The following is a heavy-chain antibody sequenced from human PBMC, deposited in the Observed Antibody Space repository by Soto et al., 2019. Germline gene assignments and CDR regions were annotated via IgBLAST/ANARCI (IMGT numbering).Heavy chain of an antibody. Sequence: LSLTCAVYGGSFSGYYWSWIRQPPGKGLEWIGEINHSGSTNYNPSLKSRVTISVDTSKNQFSLKLSSVTAADTAVYYCARDSPPYYDFWSGYYYYGTDVWGQGTKVTVSS. J-gene: IGHJ6*02. CDR2: INHSGST. D-gene: IGHD3-3*01. CDR3: ARDSPPYYDFWSGYYYYGTDV. V-gene: IGHV4-34*01. CDR1: GGSFSGYY.